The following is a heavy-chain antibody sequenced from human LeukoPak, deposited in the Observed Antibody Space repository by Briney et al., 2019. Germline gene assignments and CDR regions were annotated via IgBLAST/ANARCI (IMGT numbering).Heavy chain of an antibody. V-gene: IGHV3-21*01. J-gene: IGHJ1*01. D-gene: IGHD2-21*02. CDR1: EFTFSTYW. CDR3: ARDHLGDAEYFQH. Sequence: PGGSLRLSCAASEFTFSTYWMHWVRQAPGKGLEWVSSISSSSSYIYYADSVKGRFTISRDNTKNSLYLQMNSLRAEDTAVYYCARDHLGDAEYFQHWGQGTLVTVSS. CDR2: ISSSSSYI.